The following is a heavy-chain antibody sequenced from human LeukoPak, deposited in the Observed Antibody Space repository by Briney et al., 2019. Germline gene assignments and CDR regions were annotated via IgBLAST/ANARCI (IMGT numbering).Heavy chain of an antibody. CDR2: INHSGST. CDR3: ARVSADGSGYLFDY. Sequence: PSETLSLTCALYLGALSVYYSGWIRQPPGKGLEWIGEINHSGSTNYNPSLKSRVTISVDTSKNQFSLKLSSVTAADTAVYYCARVSADGSGYLFDYWGQGTLVTVSS. CDR1: LGALSVYY. V-gene: IGHV4-34*01. J-gene: IGHJ4*02. D-gene: IGHD3-10*01.